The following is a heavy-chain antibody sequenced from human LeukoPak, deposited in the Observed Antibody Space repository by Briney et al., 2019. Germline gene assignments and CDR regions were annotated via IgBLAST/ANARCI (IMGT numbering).Heavy chain of an antibody. V-gene: IGHV4-61*02. CDR3: AREGIRGGYFDY. CDR2: IYTSGST. CDR1: GGSISSGTYY. Sequence: SETLSLTCTVSGGSISSGTYYWSWIRQPAGKGLEWIGRIYTSGSTNYNPSLKSRVTISVDTSKNQFSLKLSSVTAADTAVYYCAREGIRGGYFDYWGQGTLVTVSS. J-gene: IGHJ4*02. D-gene: IGHD1-14*01.